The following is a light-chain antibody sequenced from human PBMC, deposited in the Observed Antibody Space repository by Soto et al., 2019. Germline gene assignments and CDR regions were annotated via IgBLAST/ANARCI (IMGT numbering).Light chain of an antibody. Sequence: QSVLTQPASVSGSPGQSITFSCTGTSSDVGDYKYVSWYQQHPGKAPKLMIYDVSTRPSGVSNRFSGSKSGNTASLTISGLQAEDEAYYYSSSYSSGSLRLFGTGSMVTVL. J-gene: IGLJ1*01. CDR2: DVS. CDR3: SSYSSGSLRL. V-gene: IGLV2-14*01. CDR1: SSDVGDYKY.